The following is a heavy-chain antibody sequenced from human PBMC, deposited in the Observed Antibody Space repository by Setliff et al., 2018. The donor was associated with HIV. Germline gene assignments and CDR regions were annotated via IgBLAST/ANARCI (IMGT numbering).Heavy chain of an antibody. CDR2: IYSGGRA. V-gene: IGHV3-53*01. Sequence: PGGSLRLSCAVYGFSVGTYYMTWVRQAPGKGLEWVSVIYSGGRAYYADSVKGRFTVSRDNSNNTLYLQMNSLRAEDTAVYYCARGALISWESSDDLWYWGQGTLVTVSS. CDR3: ARGALISWESSDDLWY. CDR1: GFSVGTYY. J-gene: IGHJ4*02. D-gene: IGHD1-26*01.